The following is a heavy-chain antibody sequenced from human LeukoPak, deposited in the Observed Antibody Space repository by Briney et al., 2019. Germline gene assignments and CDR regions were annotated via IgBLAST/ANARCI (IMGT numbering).Heavy chain of an antibody. Sequence: ASVKVSCKASGYTFTSYGISWVRQAPGQGLEWMGWISANNGNTNYAQKLQGRVTMTTDTSTSTAYMELRSLRSDDTAVYYCARGPYCSGGSCSPDYWGQGTLVTVSS. CDR1: GYTFTSYG. CDR3: ARGPYCSGGSCSPDY. J-gene: IGHJ4*02. CDR2: ISANNGNT. V-gene: IGHV1-18*01. D-gene: IGHD2-15*01.